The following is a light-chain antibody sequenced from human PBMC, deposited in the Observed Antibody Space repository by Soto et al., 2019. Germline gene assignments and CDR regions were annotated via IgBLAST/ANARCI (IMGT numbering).Light chain of an antibody. CDR2: DAS. CDR1: QTISTY. V-gene: IGKV1-39*01. Sequence: DIQMTQSPSSLSASVGDRVTITCRASQTISTYEIEYQQKPGKAPKAMISDASTLQSGVPSRFSGSGSGTEFTLIISSLQPEDIATYYCQQSFSSLLSFGGGTQVEIK. J-gene: IGKJ4*01. CDR3: QQSFSSLLS.